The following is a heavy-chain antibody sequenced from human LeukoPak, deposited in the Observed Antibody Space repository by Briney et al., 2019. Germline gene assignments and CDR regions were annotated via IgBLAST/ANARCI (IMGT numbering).Heavy chain of an antibody. CDR3: ARAGTSFDSSGYYRLFDY. CDR1: GGTFSSYA. Sequence: SVKVSCKASGGTFSSYAISWVRQAPGQGLEWMGGIIPIFGTANYAQKFQGRVTITADESTSTAYMELSSLRSEDTAMYYCARAGTSFDSSGYYRLFDYWGQGTLVTVSS. CDR2: IIPIFGTA. J-gene: IGHJ4*02. V-gene: IGHV1-69*13. D-gene: IGHD3-22*01.